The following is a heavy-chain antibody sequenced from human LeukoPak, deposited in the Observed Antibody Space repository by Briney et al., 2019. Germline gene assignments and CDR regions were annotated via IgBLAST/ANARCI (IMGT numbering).Heavy chain of an antibody. D-gene: IGHD5-24*01. CDR2: NNPKSDGR. Sequence: ASVKVSCKASGYTFTDYYIHWVRQAPGQGLEWMGWNNPKSDGRSYAQKFQGRVTMTRDTSITTAYMELSRLRSEDTAVYYCARAFHPGEMATVEEWGQGTLVTVSS. J-gene: IGHJ4*02. V-gene: IGHV1-2*02. CDR3: ARAFHPGEMATVEE. CDR1: GYTFTDYY.